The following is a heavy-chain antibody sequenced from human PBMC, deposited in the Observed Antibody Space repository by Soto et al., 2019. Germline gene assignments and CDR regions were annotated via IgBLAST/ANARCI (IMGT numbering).Heavy chain of an antibody. CDR2: ISGDGATT. J-gene: IGHJ4*02. D-gene: IGHD5-12*01. V-gene: IGHV3-23*01. CDR1: GFTFSSYA. Sequence: GGSLRLSCAASGFTFSSYAMSWVRQAPGKGLEWVSAISGDGATTYYADSVKGRFTISRDNSKNTLYLQMNSLRAEDTAVYYCAKTRGYPYYFDYWGQGTLVTVSS. CDR3: AKTRGYPYYFDY.